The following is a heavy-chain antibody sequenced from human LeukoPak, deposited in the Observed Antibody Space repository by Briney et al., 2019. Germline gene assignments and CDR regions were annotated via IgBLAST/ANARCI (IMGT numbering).Heavy chain of an antibody. V-gene: IGHV4-61*09. CDR2: IYSSGNT. J-gene: IGHJ3*02. D-gene: IGHD3-3*01. Sequence: PSETLSLTCTVSGGSIISNRHYWSWIRQPAGKGLEWIGHIYSSGNTKYNPSLKSRLTMCIDSSKNQFSLILTSVTAADTAVYYCARVALITIHENDAFDIWGQGTVVTVSS. CDR1: GGSIISNRHY. CDR3: ARVALITIHENDAFDI.